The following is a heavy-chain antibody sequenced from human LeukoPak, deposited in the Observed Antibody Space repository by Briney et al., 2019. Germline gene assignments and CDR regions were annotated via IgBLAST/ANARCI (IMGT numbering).Heavy chain of an antibody. D-gene: IGHD4-17*01. CDR3: AKGVTGVSVTLLYYYMDV. V-gene: IGHV3-33*06. J-gene: IGHJ6*03. CDR2: IWYDGSNK. Sequence: GGSLRLSRAASGFTFSSYGMRWVRQAPGKGLEWVAVIWYDGSNKYYADSVKGRFTISRDNSKNTLYLQMNSPRAEDTAVYYCAKGVTGVSVTLLYYYMDVWGKGTTVTVSS. CDR1: GFTFSSYG.